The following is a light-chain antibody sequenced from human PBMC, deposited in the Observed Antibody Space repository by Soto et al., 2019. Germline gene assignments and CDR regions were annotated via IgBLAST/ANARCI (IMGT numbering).Light chain of an antibody. Sequence: DLQMTQSPSSLSASVGDRVTITCRASQSISTYLNWYQQRPGKAPNLLVYDASTLQSGVPSRFSGSGSGTEFTLSISSLQSEDFASYYCQQSYSAPRTFGQGTKVEIK. V-gene: IGKV1-39*01. CDR1: QSISTY. CDR3: QQSYSAPRT. J-gene: IGKJ1*01. CDR2: DAS.